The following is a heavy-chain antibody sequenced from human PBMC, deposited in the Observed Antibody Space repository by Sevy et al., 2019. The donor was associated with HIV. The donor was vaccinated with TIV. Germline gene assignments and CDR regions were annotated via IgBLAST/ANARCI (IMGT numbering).Heavy chain of an antibody. CDR3: ARGPIQLGAFDV. D-gene: IGHD3-16*01. CDR2: ISHDGTYK. J-gene: IGHJ3*01. Sequence: GGSLRLSCAAFGFIFTNYPIHWVRQAPGKGLEWVAVISHDGTYKYCADPVKGRFTISRDNPKNTMYLQMSSLRKEDTAAYYCARGPIQLGAFDVWGQGTKVTVSS. V-gene: IGHV3-30*04. CDR1: GFIFTNYP.